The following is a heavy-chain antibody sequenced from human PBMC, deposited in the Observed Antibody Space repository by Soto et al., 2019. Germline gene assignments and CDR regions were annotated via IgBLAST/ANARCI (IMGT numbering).Heavy chain of an antibody. CDR3: ARDGVGVVPAARRFDH. CDR1: GFTFSSYA. J-gene: IGHJ5*02. D-gene: IGHD2-2*01. Sequence: QVQLVESGGGVVQPGRSLRLSCAASGFTFSSYAMHWVRQAPGTGREWGSAIWYDGSHQDYAESVKGRFTISRDNSKNTLYLQMNSLTSEDTAVYYCARDGVGVVPAARRFDHWGQGALVTVST. V-gene: IGHV3-30*04. CDR2: IWYDGSHQ.